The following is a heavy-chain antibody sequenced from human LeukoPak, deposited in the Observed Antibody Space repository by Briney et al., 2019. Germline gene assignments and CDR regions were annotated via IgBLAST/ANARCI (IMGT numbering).Heavy chain of an antibody. D-gene: IGHD4-17*01. V-gene: IGHV3-74*01. J-gene: IGHJ4*02. CDR1: GFTFSTYW. CDR2: TNSEGSIT. CDR3: VGFNYGDYPGDY. Sequence: PGGSLRLSCAASGFTFSTYWMHWVRQAPGKGLVWVSRTNSEGSITGYADSVKGRFTISRDNAKKTLYLQMNSLRVEDTAVYYCVGFNYGDYPGDYWGQGTLVTVSS.